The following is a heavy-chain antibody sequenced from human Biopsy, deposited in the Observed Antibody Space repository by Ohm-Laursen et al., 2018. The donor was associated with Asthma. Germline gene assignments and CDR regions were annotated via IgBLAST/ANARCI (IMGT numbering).Heavy chain of an antibody. Sequence: SVKVSCNASGDSFSNYAISWVRQAPGQGLEWMGGLIPVIGTPDHAQMFEGRVTITADESTSTAYMELSSLSSEDTAVYYCARGYSGSDRIVYYYSGLEVWGQGTTVTVSS. J-gene: IGHJ6*02. CDR2: LIPVIGTP. D-gene: IGHD5-12*01. CDR3: ARGYSGSDRIVYYYSGLEV. CDR1: GDSFSNYA. V-gene: IGHV1-69*13.